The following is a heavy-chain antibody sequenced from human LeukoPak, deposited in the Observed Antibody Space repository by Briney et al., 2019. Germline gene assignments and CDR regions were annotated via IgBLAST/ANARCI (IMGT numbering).Heavy chain of an antibody. CDR1: GFTFSSYS. CDR3: ARGFRGYSYGTEGSFDY. Sequence: GGSLRLSCAASGFTFSSYSMSWVRQAPGKGLEGGSYISSSSSTIYYADSVKGRFTISRDNAKNSLYLQMNTLRAEDTAVYYRARGFRGYSYGTEGSFDYWGQGTLVTVSS. J-gene: IGHJ4*02. V-gene: IGHV3-48*01. D-gene: IGHD5-18*01. CDR2: ISSSSSTI.